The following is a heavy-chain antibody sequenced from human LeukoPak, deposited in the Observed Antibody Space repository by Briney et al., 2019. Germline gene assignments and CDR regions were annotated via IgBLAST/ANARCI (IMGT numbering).Heavy chain of an antibody. CDR1: GFTFSSYS. V-gene: IGHV3-48*01. CDR2: ISSSSSTI. CDR3: ARSNGYCSSTSCYYYYMDV. Sequence: GGSLRLSCAASGFTFSSYSMNWVRQAPGKGLEWVSYISSSSSTIYYADSVKGRFTISRDNAKNSLYLQMNSLRAEDTAVYYCARSNGYCSSTSCYYYYMDVWGKGTTVTVSS. J-gene: IGHJ6*03. D-gene: IGHD2-2*03.